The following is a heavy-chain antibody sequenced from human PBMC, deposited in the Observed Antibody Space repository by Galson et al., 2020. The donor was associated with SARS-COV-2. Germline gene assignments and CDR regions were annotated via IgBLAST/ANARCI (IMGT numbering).Heavy chain of an antibody. CDR2: IKQDGSDK. V-gene: IGHV3-7*01. J-gene: IGHJ3*01. Sequence: GGSLRLSCSVSGFTFSNYWMSWVRQAPGKGLEWVANIKQDGSDKYYVATVRGRFTISRDNANNSLYLQMNSLRAEDTALYYCRAADNRFDVWGQGTMVTVAS. D-gene: IGHD6-25*01. CDR3: RAADNRFDV. CDR1: GFTFSNYW.